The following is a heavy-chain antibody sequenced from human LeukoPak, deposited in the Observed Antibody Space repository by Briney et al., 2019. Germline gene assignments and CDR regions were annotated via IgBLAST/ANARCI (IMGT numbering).Heavy chain of an antibody. CDR3: ARDDPGGDRGIFDH. V-gene: IGHV3-53*01. CDR1: GFTVSSNY. Sequence: PGGSLRLSCAASGFTVSSNYMSWVRQAPGKGLEWVSVIYSGGHTYYADSVEGRFTISRDNSKNTLYLQMNSLRAEDTAVYYCARDDPGGDRGIFDHWGQGTLVTVSS. J-gene: IGHJ4*02. D-gene: IGHD4-17*01. CDR2: IYSGGHT.